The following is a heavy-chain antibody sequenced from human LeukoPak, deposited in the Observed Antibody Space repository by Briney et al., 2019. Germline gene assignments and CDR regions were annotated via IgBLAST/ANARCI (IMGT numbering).Heavy chain of an antibody. Sequence: MSGGSLRLSCAASGFTFSNYNMNWVRQAPGKGLEWVSSITGSSSYIYYADSLKGRFTISRDNANNSLYLQMSSLRAEDTAVYYCVRAHPYYDLLTHDDYYYMDVWGTGTTVTVSS. V-gene: IGHV3-21*01. CDR1: GFTFSNYN. CDR2: ITGSSSYI. J-gene: IGHJ6*03. D-gene: IGHD3-9*01. CDR3: VRAHPYYDLLTHDDYYYMDV.